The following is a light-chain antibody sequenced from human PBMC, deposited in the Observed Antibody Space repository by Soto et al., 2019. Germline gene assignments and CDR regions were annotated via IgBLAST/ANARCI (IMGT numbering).Light chain of an antibody. V-gene: IGKV3-20*01. CDR1: QSVSSSY. CDR3: QQYNNWPPLS. J-gene: IGKJ4*01. CDR2: GAS. Sequence: EIVLTQSPGTLSLSPGERATLSCRASQSVSSSYLAWYQQKPGQAPRLLIYGASIRATGIPDRYSGNGAVTDFTLFISSLQSEDFAVYYCQQYNNWPPLSFGGGTQVQI.